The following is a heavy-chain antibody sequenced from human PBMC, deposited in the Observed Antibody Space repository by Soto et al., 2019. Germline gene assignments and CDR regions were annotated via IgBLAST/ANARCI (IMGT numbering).Heavy chain of an antibody. CDR3: ASDTSGWSLHGLDV. CDR1: GSAITRYY. D-gene: IGHD6-19*01. CDR2: INPGGGSA. J-gene: IGHJ6*02. V-gene: IGHV1-46*01. Sequence: QVDLVQSGAEVKKPGASVTISCKASGSAITRYYIHWVRQAPGRGLEWMGIINPGGGSASYAQIFQDRVPIDKDPSKRTVNMDLRSMRTDDTAVYYCASDTSGWSLHGLDVWGQGTTVNLSS.